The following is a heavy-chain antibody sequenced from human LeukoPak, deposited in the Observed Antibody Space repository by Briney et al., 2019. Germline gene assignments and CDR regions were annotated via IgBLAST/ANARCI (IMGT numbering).Heavy chain of an antibody. CDR3: ARATGQGGAFDY. CDR1: GGSISSSNW. CDR2: IYHSGST. D-gene: IGHD3-10*01. J-gene: IGHJ4*02. V-gene: IGHV4-4*02. Sequence: SETLSLTCAVSGGSISSSNWWSWVRQPPGKGLEWIGSIYHSGSTYYNPSLKSRVTISVDTSKNQFSLKLSSVTAADTAVYYCARATGQGGAFDYWGQGTLVTVSS.